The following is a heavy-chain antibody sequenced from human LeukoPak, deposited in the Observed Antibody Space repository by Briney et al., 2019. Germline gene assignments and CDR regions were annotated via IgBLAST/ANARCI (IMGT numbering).Heavy chain of an antibody. CDR1: GFTFTSYS. V-gene: IGHV3-23*01. J-gene: IGHJ4*02. CDR2: TSDRGDYT. D-gene: IGHD6-13*01. Sequence: QPGGSLRLSCAASGFTFTSYSMSWVRQAPGKGLEWVSGTSDRGDYTYYADSVKGRFTISRDSSKNTLFLQMNSLRAEDTAVYYCSRDASNSWHKYDYWGQGTLVTVSS. CDR3: SRDASNSWHKYDY.